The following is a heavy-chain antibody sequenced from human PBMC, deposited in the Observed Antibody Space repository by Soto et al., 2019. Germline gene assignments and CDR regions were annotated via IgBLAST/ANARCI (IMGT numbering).Heavy chain of an antibody. Sequence: QVQLVQSGAEVKKPGSSVKVSCKASGGTFNRYAISWVRQPPGQGLEWMGGIIPIFGIGNDAQRFQGRVTITADESTGTAYMELSSLRSEDTGVYYCARSAFTLFGVVSIPPHYYSEMDVWGQGTTVTVSS. CDR3: ARSAFTLFGVVSIPPHYYSEMDV. D-gene: IGHD3-3*01. V-gene: IGHV1-69*19. CDR1: GGTFNRYA. CDR2: IIPIFGIG. J-gene: IGHJ6*02.